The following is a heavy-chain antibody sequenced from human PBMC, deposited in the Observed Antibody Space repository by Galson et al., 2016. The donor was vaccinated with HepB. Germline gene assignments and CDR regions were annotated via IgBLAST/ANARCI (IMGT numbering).Heavy chain of an antibody. J-gene: IGHJ4*02. Sequence: CAISGDSVSSKSAAWNWIRHSPSRGLEWLGRTYHTSNWYSDYAVSVKSRITINPDTSKNQFSLQLNSVTPEDTAVYYCARGHLVVPFSFYFDYWGQGSLVTDPS. CDR3: ARGHLVVPFSFYFDY. V-gene: IGHV6-1*01. CDR1: GDSVSSKSAA. D-gene: IGHD2-15*01. CDR2: TYHTSNWYS.